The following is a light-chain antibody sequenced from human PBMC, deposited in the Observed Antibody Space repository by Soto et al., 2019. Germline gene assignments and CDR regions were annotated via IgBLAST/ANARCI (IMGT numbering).Light chain of an antibody. CDR2: DAS. Sequence: EIVLTQSPATLSESPGERATLSCRASQSVSNNLAWYQQKPGQAPRLLIYDASNRATGIPARFSGSGSGTDFTLTISSLEPEDFAVYYCQQRSNWPPKITFGQGTRLEIK. V-gene: IGKV3-11*01. CDR1: QSVSNN. CDR3: QQRSNWPPKIT. J-gene: IGKJ5*01.